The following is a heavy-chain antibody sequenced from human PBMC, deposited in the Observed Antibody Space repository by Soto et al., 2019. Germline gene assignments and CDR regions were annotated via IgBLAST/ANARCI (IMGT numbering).Heavy chain of an antibody. V-gene: IGHV3-33*01. J-gene: IGHJ6*02. D-gene: IGHD3-22*01. CDR2: IWYDGSNK. CDR1: GFTFSSYG. Sequence: PGGSLRLSCAASGFTFSSYGMHWVRQAPGKGLEWVAVIWYDGSNKYYADSVKGRFTISRDNAKNSLYLQMNSLRAEDTAVYYCARVVDYCDPYYYYGMDVWGQGTTVTVSS. CDR3: ARVVDYCDPYYYYGMDV.